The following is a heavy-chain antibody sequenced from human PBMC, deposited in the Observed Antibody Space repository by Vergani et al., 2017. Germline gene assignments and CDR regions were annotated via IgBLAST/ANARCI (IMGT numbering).Heavy chain of an antibody. Sequence: QVQLVQSGAEVKKPGSSVKVSCKASGGTFTTYSISWVRQSPGQGLEWMGGIIPIFGTAKYAQKFQGRVTITRDTSASTAYMELSSLRSEDTAVYYCARDRVIAVADYWGQGTLVTVSS. D-gene: IGHD6-19*01. J-gene: IGHJ4*02. V-gene: IGHV1-69*06. CDR1: GGTFTTYS. CDR2: IIPIFGTA. CDR3: ARDRVIAVADY.